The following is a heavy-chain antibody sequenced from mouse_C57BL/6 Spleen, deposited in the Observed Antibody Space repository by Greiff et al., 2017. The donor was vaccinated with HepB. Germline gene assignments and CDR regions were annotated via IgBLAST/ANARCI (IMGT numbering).Heavy chain of an antibody. D-gene: IGHD1-1*01. Sequence: QVQLQQPGAELVRPGTSVKLSCKASGYTFPSYWMHWVKQRPGQGLEWIGVIDPSDSYTNYNQKFKGKATLTVDTSSRTAYMQLSSLTSEDSAVYYCARSYWYGSTDWYFDVWGTGTTVTGSA. CDR1: GYTFPSYW. CDR3: ARSYWYGSTDWYFDV. CDR2: IDPSDSYT. V-gene: IGHV1-59*01. J-gene: IGHJ1*03.